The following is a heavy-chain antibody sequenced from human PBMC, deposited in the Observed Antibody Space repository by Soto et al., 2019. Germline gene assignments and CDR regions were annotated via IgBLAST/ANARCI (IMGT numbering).Heavy chain of an antibody. CDR3: ARDQWSAPYDSSGFDY. J-gene: IGHJ4*02. V-gene: IGHV3-33*01. CDR1: GFTFSSYG. CDR2: IWYDGSNK. D-gene: IGHD3-22*01. Sequence: QVQLVESGGGVVQPGRSLRLSCAASGFTFSSYGMHWVRQAPGKGLEWVAVIWYDGSNKYYADSVKGRFTISRDNSKNTLYLQMNSRRAEDTAVYYCARDQWSAPYDSSGFDYWGQGTLVTVSS.